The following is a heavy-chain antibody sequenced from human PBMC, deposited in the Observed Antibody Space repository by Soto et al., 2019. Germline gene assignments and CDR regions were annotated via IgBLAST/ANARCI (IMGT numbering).Heavy chain of an antibody. CDR1: GDSISSHY. CDR2: IHHSGST. CDR3: ARTLRYFDWLTPYYFDY. Sequence: QVQLQESGPGLAKPSETLSLTCTVSGDSISSHYWSWIRQPPGKGLEWIGHIHHSGSTNYNPSLKSRVTMSVDASTNKFSLELSSVTAADTAVYYCARTLRYFDWLTPYYFDYWGRGTLVTVSS. D-gene: IGHD3-9*01. J-gene: IGHJ4*02. V-gene: IGHV4-59*11.